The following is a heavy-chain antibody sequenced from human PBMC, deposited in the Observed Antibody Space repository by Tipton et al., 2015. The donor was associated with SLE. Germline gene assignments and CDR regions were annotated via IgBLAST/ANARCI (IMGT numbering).Heavy chain of an antibody. Sequence: LRLSCAVYGGSFSGYYWSWIRQPPGKGLEWIGEINHSGSTNYNPSLKSRVTISVDTSKNQFSLKLSSVTAADTAVYYCARDSLNYGGTPEWYFDLWGRGTLVTVSS. J-gene: IGHJ2*01. V-gene: IGHV4-34*01. CDR2: INHSGST. CDR3: ARDSLNYGGTPEWYFDL. CDR1: GGSFSGYY. D-gene: IGHD4-23*01.